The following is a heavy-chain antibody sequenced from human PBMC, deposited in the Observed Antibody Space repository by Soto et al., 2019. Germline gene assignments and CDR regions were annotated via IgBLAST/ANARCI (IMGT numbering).Heavy chain of an antibody. Sequence: SETLSLTCAVYGGSFSGYYWSWIRQPPGKGLEWIGEINHSGSTNYNPSLKSRVTISVDTSKNQFSLKLSSVTAADTAVYYCARGWCSSTSCRYYYYMDVWGKGTTVTVSS. V-gene: IGHV4-34*01. CDR1: GGSFSGYY. J-gene: IGHJ6*03. D-gene: IGHD2-2*01. CDR3: ARGWCSSTSCRYYYYMDV. CDR2: INHSGST.